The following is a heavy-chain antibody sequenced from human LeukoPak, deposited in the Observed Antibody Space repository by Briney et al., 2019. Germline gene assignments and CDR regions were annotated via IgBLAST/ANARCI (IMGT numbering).Heavy chain of an antibody. CDR3: AKDHYDSSGYPFDY. CDR1: GGSIGSSSYY. Sequence: SETLSLTCTVSGGSIGSSSYYWGWIRQPPGKGLNWIGSIYYSGSTYYNPSLKSRVTISVDTSKNHFSLKLRSVTAADTAVYYCAKDHYDSSGYPFDYWGQGTLVTVSS. D-gene: IGHD3-22*01. V-gene: IGHV4-39*07. J-gene: IGHJ4*02. CDR2: IYYSGST.